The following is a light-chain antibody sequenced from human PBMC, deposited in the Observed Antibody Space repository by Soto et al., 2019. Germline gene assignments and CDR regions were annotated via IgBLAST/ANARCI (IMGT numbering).Light chain of an antibody. CDR3: QQHDNFPPIT. CDR1: NH. J-gene: IGKJ5*01. CDR2: DAS. Sequence: NHLNWYQKKPGKPPKLLLFDASNVDTGVPPRFRGSGSGTDFTFIISSLQPEDIATYYCQQHDNFPPITCGQGTRREIK. V-gene: IGKV1-33*01.